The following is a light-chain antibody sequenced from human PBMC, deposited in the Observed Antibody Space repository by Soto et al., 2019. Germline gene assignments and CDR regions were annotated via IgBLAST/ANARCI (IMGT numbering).Light chain of an antibody. CDR2: EVS. CDR3: CSYTNSRTYV. J-gene: IGLJ1*01. CDR1: SSDVGVYNY. V-gene: IGLV2-14*01. Sequence: QSALTQPASVSGSPGQSITITCTGTSSDVGVYNYVSWYQQHPHKAPQLMIFEVSNRPSGVSNRFSGSKSDNTASLTISGLQAEDEADYYCCSYTNSRTYVFGTGTKVTVL.